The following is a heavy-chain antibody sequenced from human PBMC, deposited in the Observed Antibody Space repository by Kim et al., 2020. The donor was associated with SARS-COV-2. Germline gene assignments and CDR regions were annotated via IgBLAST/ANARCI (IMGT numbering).Heavy chain of an antibody. CDR3: ARRTAAGSYYFFDY. D-gene: IGHD1-26*01. Sequence: YADSVQGRFTISRDNAKNTLYLQMNSLRAEDTAVYYCARRTAAGSYYFFDYWGQGTLVTVSS. J-gene: IGHJ4*02. V-gene: IGHV3-74*01.